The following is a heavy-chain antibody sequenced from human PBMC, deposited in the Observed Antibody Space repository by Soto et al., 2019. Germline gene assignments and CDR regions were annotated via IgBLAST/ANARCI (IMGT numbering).Heavy chain of an antibody. CDR1: GFAFSYHG. Sequence: QVQLVESGGGVVQPGTSLRLSCAASGFAFSYHGIHWVRQAPGQGLEWVGVTWSGGRGEFYADSVRGRFTISRDNSKNTLFLQMSSLRAEDTAVYYCAKSQSGSFFAAFDVWGQGTVVTVSS. CDR2: TWSGGRGE. CDR3: AKSQSGSFFAAFDV. V-gene: IGHV3-33*06. J-gene: IGHJ3*01. D-gene: IGHD1-26*01.